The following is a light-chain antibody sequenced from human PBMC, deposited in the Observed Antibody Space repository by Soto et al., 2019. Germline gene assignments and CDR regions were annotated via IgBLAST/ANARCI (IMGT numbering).Light chain of an antibody. CDR2: EVT. Sequence: QSVLTQPASVSGSPGQSITISCTGTSSDVGAYNYVSWYQQHPGKAPKLMIYEVTNRPSGVSNRLSGSKTGNTASLTISGLQAEDEADYYCFSHRSGDSHVFGTGTKVTVL. J-gene: IGLJ1*01. V-gene: IGLV2-14*01. CDR3: FSHRSGDSHV. CDR1: SSDVGAYNY.